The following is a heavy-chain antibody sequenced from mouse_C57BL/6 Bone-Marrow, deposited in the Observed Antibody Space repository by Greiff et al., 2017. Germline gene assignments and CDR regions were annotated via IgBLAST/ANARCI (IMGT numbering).Heavy chain of an antibody. V-gene: IGHV1-69*01. CDR1: GYTFTSYW. CDR3: ARIYYSNYCWYFDV. D-gene: IGHD2-5*01. CDR2: IDPSDSYT. J-gene: IGHJ1*03. Sequence: QVQLQQPGAELVMPGASVKLSCKASGYTFTSYWMHWVKQRPGQGLEWIGEIDPSDSYTNYNQKFKGKSTLTVDKSSSTAYMQLSSLTSEDSAVYDDARIYYSNYCWYFDVWGTGTTVNVSS.